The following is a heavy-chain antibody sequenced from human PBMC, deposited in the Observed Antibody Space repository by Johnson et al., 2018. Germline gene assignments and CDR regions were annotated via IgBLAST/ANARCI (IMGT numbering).Heavy chain of an antibody. CDR1: GYSFTSYW. D-gene: IGHD1-26*01. CDR3: ARRFPTPWELLHEAAFDI. CDR2: IYPGDSDT. Sequence: VQLVQSGAEVKKPGESLKISCKGSGYSFTSYWIGWVRQMPGKGLEWMGIIYPGDSDTSYSPSFQGQVTIPADKSISTAYLQWSSLKASDTAMYYCARRFPTPWELLHEAAFDIWGQGTMVTVSS. V-gene: IGHV5-51*01. J-gene: IGHJ3*02.